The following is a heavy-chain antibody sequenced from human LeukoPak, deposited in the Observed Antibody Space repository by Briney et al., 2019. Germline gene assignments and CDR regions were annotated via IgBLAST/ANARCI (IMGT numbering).Heavy chain of an antibody. CDR3: ARDYWWNYDY. CDR2: ISGSGGST. Sequence: GGSLRLSCAASGFTFSSYAMSWVRQAPGKGLEWVSAISGSGGSTYYADSVKGRFTISRDNSKNTIYLQMDSLRAEDTAIYYCARDYWWNYDYWGQGTLVTVSS. D-gene: IGHD1-7*01. J-gene: IGHJ4*02. V-gene: IGHV3-23*01. CDR1: GFTFSSYA.